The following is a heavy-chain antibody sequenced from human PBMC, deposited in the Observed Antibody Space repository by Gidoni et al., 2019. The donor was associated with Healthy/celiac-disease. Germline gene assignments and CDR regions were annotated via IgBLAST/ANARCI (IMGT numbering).Heavy chain of an antibody. Sequence: QVQLQQWGAGLLKPSETLSLTCAVYGGSFSGYYWSWIRQPPGKGLEWIGEINHSGSTNYNPSLKSRVTISVDTSKNQFSLKLSSVTAADTAVYYCARRHYDSTRGAFDIWGQGTMVTVSS. CDR1: GGSFSGYY. V-gene: IGHV4-34*01. CDR3: ARRHYDSTRGAFDI. D-gene: IGHD3-22*01. CDR2: INHSGST. J-gene: IGHJ3*02.